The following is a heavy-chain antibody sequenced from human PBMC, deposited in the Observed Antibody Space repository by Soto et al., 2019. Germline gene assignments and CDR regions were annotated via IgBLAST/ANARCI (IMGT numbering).Heavy chain of an antibody. Sequence: SETLSLTCTVSGGSVSSGSYYWSWIRQPPGKGLEWIGYIYCSGSTNYNPSLKSRVTISVDTSKNQFPLKLSSVTAADTAVYYCARDRVAVAGNWFDPWGQGTRVTVSS. CDR2: IYCSGST. V-gene: IGHV4-61*01. CDR3: ARDRVAVAGNWFDP. D-gene: IGHD6-19*01. CDR1: GGSVSSGSYY. J-gene: IGHJ5*02.